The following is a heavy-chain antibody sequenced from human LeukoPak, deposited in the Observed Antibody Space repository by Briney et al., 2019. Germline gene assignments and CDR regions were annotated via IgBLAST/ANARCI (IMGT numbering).Heavy chain of an antibody. V-gene: IGHV3-33*01. CDR2: IWYDGSNK. Sequence: GGSLRLSCAASGFTFSSYGMHWVRQAPGKGLEWVAVIWYDGSNKYYADSVKGRFTNSRDNSKNTLYLQMKSLRAEDTAVYYCARDRGGGWYNPNPDYWGQGTLVTVSS. CDR3: ARDRGGGWYNPNPDY. D-gene: IGHD6-19*01. J-gene: IGHJ4*02. CDR1: GFTFSSYG.